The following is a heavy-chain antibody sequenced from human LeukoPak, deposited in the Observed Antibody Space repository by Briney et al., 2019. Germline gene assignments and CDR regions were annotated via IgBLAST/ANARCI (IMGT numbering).Heavy chain of an antibody. D-gene: IGHD3-9*01. J-gene: IGHJ4*02. Sequence: ASVKVSCKASGYTFTSYSISWVRQAPGQGLEWMGWISAYNGNTNYAQKLQGRVTMTTDTSTSTAYMELRSLRSDDTAVYYCARDPRYFDWLLSPYYFDYWGQGTLVTVSS. V-gene: IGHV1-18*01. CDR2: ISAYNGNT. CDR3: ARDPRYFDWLLSPYYFDY. CDR1: GYTFTSYS.